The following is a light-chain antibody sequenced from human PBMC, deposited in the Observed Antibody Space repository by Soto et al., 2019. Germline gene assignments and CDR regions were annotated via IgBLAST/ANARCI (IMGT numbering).Light chain of an antibody. CDR2: GNS. CDR1: SSNIGAGFD. V-gene: IGLV1-40*01. J-gene: IGLJ3*02. Sequence: QSVLTQPPSVSGAPGQRVTISCTGSSSNIGAGFDVHWYQQLPGTAPKLLIYGNSHRPSGVPDRFSGSKSGTSASLAITGLQAEDEADYYCQSYDSSLIWVFGGGTKLTAL. CDR3: QSYDSSLIWV.